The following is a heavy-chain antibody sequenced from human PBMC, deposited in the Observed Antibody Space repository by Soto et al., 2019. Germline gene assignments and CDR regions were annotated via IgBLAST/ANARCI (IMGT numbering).Heavy chain of an antibody. J-gene: IGHJ4*02. Sequence: QVQLQESGPRLVEASQTLSLTCTVSNASITSSGYYWGWVRQPPGKRLEWIGYIYHSGSTFYSPSLQSRLTMSVDTSKNQFSLTLRSVTAADTAVYHCARMSGTYYVPDYWGQGTLVTVSS. CDR1: NASITSSGYY. V-gene: IGHV4-31*03. CDR2: IYHSGST. D-gene: IGHD1-26*01. CDR3: ARMSGTYYVPDY.